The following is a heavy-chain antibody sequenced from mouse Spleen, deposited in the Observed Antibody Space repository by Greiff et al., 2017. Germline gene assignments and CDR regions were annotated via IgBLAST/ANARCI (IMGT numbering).Heavy chain of an antibody. D-gene: IGHD1-1*01. Sequence: VQLQESGAELAKPGASVKLSCKASGYTFTSYWMHWVKQRPGQGLEWIGYINPSSGYTKYNQKFKDKATLTADKSSSTAYMQLSSLTYEDSAVYYCARGVLLRSYAMDYWGQGTSVTVSS. CDR1: GYTFTSYW. CDR3: ARGVLLRSYAMDY. CDR2: INPSSGYT. J-gene: IGHJ4*01. V-gene: IGHV1-7*01.